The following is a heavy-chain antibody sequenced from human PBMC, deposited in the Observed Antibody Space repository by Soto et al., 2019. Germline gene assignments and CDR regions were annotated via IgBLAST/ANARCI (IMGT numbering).Heavy chain of an antibody. Sequence: QLQLQESGPGLVKPSETLSLSCTVSGGSITSSFYWGWIRQPPGKGLEWIGSIYGTGNTYYNPSLXXXXTISAXXXXXXXXLXLXSVTAADTAVYYCRSSSRYSTDVWGQGATVTVSS. CDR2: IYGTGNT. D-gene: IGHD6-13*01. CDR3: RSSSRYSTDV. CDR1: GGSITSSFY. V-gene: IGHV4-39*01. J-gene: IGHJ6*02.